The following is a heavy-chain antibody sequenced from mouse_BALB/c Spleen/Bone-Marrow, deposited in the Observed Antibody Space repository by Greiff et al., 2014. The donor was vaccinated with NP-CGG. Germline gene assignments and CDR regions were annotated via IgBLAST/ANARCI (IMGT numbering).Heavy chain of an antibody. CDR3: ARWGYYYAMDY. J-gene: IGHJ4*01. CDR2: ISSGSSTI. V-gene: IGHV5-17*02. CDR1: GFTFSSFG. Sequence: EVKLMESGGGLVQPGGSRKLSCAASGFTFSSFGMHWVRQAPEKGLEWVAYISSGSSTIYYADTVKGRFTISRDNPKNTLFLQMTSLRSEDTATYYCARWGYYYAMDYWGQGTSVTVSS.